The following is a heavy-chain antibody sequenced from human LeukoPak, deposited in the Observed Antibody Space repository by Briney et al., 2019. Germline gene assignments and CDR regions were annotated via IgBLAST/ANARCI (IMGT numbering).Heavy chain of an antibody. Sequence: PSETLSLTCTVSGGSISSSSYYWGWIRQPPGKGLEWIVSIYYSGSTYYNPSLKSRVTISVDTSKNQFSLKLSSVTAADTAVYYCASQGGPTVTTSRGFDYWGQGTLVTVSS. D-gene: IGHD4-17*01. CDR2: IYYSGST. CDR3: ASQGGPTVTTSRGFDY. J-gene: IGHJ4*02. CDR1: GGSISSSSYY. V-gene: IGHV4-39*07.